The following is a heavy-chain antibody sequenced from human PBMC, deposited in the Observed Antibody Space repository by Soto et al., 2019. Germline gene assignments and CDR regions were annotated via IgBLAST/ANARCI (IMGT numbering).Heavy chain of an antibody. V-gene: IGHV1-69*01. J-gene: IGHJ6*02. CDR1: GGTFSSYA. Sequence: QVQLVQSGAEVKKPGSSVKVSCKASGGTFSSYAISWVRQAPGQGLEWMGGIIPIFGTANYAQKFQGRVTITADESTSTAYMGLSSLRSEDTAVYYCASDIVVVPAAILTYYYYGMDVWGQGTTVTVSS. CDR3: ASDIVVVPAAILTYYYYGMDV. CDR2: IIPIFGTA. D-gene: IGHD2-2*01.